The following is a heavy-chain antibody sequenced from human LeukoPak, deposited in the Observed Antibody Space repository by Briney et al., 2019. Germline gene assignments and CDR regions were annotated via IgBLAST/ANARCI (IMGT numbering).Heavy chain of an antibody. D-gene: IGHD6-6*01. Sequence: QPGGSLRLSCAASGFTFSSYAMSWVRQAPGKGLEWVSAISGSGGSTYYADSVKGRFTISRDNSKNTLYLQMNSLRAEDTAVYYCAKEGGIIAALPSGRYFDYWGQGTLVTVSS. CDR1: GFTFSSYA. V-gene: IGHV3-23*01. J-gene: IGHJ4*02. CDR3: AKEGGIIAALPSGRYFDY. CDR2: ISGSGGST.